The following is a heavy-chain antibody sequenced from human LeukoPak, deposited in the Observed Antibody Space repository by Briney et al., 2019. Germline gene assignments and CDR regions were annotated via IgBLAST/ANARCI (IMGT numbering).Heavy chain of an antibody. V-gene: IGHV3-23*01. J-gene: IGHJ4*02. CDR3: AKRVGGTPDN. CDR1: GFTFSSFA. Sequence: GSLRLSCAASGFTFSSFAMTWVRPAPGKGLEWVSAIGGDGVSRDYSDSVKGRFTISRDNSKNTLYLQMNSLRVEDTALYFCAKRVGGTPDNWSLGTLVTVSS. D-gene: IGHD1-26*01. CDR2: IGGDGVSR.